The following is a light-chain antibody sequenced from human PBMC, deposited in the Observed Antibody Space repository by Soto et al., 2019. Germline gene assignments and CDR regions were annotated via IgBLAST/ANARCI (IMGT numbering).Light chain of an antibody. J-gene: IGLJ2*01. CDR3: QVGDVSLDHQV. CDR2: DDA. Sequence: SYELTQPPSVSVAPGQTASITCGGNNIGSKTVHWYQQKPGQAPMLVVYDDADRPSGIPERFSGSNSGNTASLTISRVEAGDEAAYYCQVGDVSLDHQVFGGGTKVTVL. V-gene: IGLV3-21*02. CDR1: NIGSKT.